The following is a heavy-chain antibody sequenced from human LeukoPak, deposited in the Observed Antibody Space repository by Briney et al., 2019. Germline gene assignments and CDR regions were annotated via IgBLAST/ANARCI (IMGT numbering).Heavy chain of an antibody. CDR2: IYTSGST. Sequence: SETLSLTCTVSGGSISSYYWSWIRQPAGKGLEWIGRIYTSGSTNYNPSLKSRVPMSVDTSKNQFSLKLISVTAADTAVYYCARDWELYYYVSSGYSRSGIMDAFDIWGQGTMVTVSS. D-gene: IGHD3-22*01. J-gene: IGHJ3*02. CDR1: GGSISSYY. CDR3: ARDWELYYYVSSGYSRSGIMDAFDI. V-gene: IGHV4-4*07.